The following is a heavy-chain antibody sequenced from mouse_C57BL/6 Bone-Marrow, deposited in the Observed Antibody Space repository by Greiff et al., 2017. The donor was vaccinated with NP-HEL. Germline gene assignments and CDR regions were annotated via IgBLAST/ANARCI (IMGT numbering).Heavy chain of an antibody. CDR1: GFTFSSYG. D-gene: IGHD1-1*01. J-gene: IGHJ2*01. V-gene: IGHV5-6*01. CDR3: ARHYCGSSYYFDY. CDR2: ISSGGSYT. Sequence: EVQGVESGGDLVKPGGSLKLSCAASGFTFSSYGMSWVRQTPDKRLEWVATISSGGSYTYYSDSVKGRFTISRDNAKNALYLQMSSLKSEDTAMYYCARHYCGSSYYFDYWGQGTTLTVSS.